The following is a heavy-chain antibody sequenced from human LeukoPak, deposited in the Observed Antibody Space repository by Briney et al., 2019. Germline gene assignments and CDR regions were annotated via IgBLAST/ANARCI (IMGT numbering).Heavy chain of an antibody. Sequence: GGSLRLSCAASGFTFSSYAMSLVRQAPGKGLEWVSAISGSGGSTYYADSVKGRFTISRDNSKTTLYLQMNSLRAEDTAVYYCAKVAQYYYDSSGSYYFDYWGQGTLVTVSS. CDR1: GFTFSSYA. J-gene: IGHJ4*02. V-gene: IGHV3-23*01. CDR2: ISGSGGST. CDR3: AKVAQYYYDSSGSYYFDY. D-gene: IGHD3-22*01.